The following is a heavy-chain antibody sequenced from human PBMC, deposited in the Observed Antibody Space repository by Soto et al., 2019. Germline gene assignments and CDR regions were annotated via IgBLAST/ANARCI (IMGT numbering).Heavy chain of an antibody. CDR1: GFTFSSYA. CDR3: ARVREAAPRCDFDY. D-gene: IGHD3-10*01. Sequence: EVRLLESGGGLVQPGGSLRLSCAASGFTFSSYAMSWVRQAPGKGLEWVSVISGSGGSTYYADSVKGRFNMSRDNSKNTLYLQMNSLRVEDTAVYYCARVREAAPRCDFDYWGQGTLLTVSS. CDR2: ISGSGGST. V-gene: IGHV3-23*01. J-gene: IGHJ4*02.